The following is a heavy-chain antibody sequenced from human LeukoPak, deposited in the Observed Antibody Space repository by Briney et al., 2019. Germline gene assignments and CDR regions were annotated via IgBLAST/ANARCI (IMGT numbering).Heavy chain of an antibody. J-gene: IGHJ4*02. CDR3: AKGDIRYYFDY. Sequence: GGSLRLSCAASGFTFDDYAMHWVRQAPGKGLEWVSGISWNSGSIGYADSVKGRFTISRDNAKNSLYLQMNSLRAEDTALYYCAKGDIRYYFDYWGQGTLVTVSS. CDR2: ISWNSGSI. V-gene: IGHV3-9*01. D-gene: IGHD2-15*01. CDR1: GFTFDDYA.